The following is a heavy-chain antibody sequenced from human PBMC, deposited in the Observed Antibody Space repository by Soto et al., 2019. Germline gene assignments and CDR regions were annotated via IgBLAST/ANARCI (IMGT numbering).Heavy chain of an antibody. CDR2: ISGSGGST. J-gene: IGHJ6*02. V-gene: IGHV3-23*01. CDR3: AKEAYYGSGSYYRYGMDV. Sequence: GGSLRLSCAASGFTFSSYAMSWVRQAPGKGLEWVSAISGSGGSTYYADSVKGRFTISRDNSKNTLYLQMNSLRAEDTAVYYCAKEAYYGSGSYYRYGMDVWGQGTTVTVSS. CDR1: GFTFSSYA. D-gene: IGHD3-10*01.